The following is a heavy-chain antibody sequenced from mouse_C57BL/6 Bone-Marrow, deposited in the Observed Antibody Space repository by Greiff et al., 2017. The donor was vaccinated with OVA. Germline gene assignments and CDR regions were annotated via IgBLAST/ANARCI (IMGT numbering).Heavy chain of an antibody. Sequence: VQLQQSGAELAKPGASVKLSCKASGYTFTSYWMHWVKQRPGQGLEWIGYINPSSGYTKYNQKFKDKATLTADKSSSTAYMQLSSLTYEDSAVYYCVLRPDHYAMDYWGQGTSVTVSS. CDR3: VLRPDHYAMDY. D-gene: IGHD2-12*01. J-gene: IGHJ4*01. CDR2: INPSSGYT. CDR1: GYTFTSYW. V-gene: IGHV1-7*01.